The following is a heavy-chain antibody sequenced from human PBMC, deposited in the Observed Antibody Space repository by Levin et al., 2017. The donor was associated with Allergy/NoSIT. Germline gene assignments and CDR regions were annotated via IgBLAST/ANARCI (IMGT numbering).Heavy chain of an antibody. CDR2: VCGDGLLT. V-gene: IGHV3-23*01. J-gene: IGHJ4*02. D-gene: IGHD5-18*01. Sequence: GGSLRLSCAASGFTISDYAMAWVRQAPGKGLDWVSGVCGDGLLTYYVDSVKGRFTISRDKSKNTLYLQMSSLRTEDTAFYSCAKTGGYISAGFDAWGQGTLVTVA. CDR1: GFTISDYA. CDR3: AKTGGYISAGFDA.